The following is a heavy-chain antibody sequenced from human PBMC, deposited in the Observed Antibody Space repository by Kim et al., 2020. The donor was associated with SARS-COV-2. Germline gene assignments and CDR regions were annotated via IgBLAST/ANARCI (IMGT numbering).Heavy chain of an antibody. CDR3: ARDGSEMVQKGGFDY. D-gene: IGHD3-10*01. Sequence: ASVKVSCKASGYTFTSYGISWVRQAPGQGLEWMGWISAYNGNTNYAQKLQGRVTMTTDTSTSTAYMELRSLRSDDTAVYYCARDGSEMVQKGGFDYWGQGTLVTVSS. J-gene: IGHJ4*02. CDR1: GYTFTSYG. V-gene: IGHV1-18*01. CDR2: ISAYNGNT.